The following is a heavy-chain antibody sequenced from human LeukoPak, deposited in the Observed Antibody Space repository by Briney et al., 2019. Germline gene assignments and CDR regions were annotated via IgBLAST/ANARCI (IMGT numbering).Heavy chain of an antibody. V-gene: IGHV4-39*07. Sequence: SETLSLTCTVSGGSISSSSYYWGWIRQPPGKGLEWIGSIYYSGSTNYNASLRSRVTISVDTSKNQFSLKLSSVTAADTAVYYCARSSGGYYYYGMDVWGRGTTVTVSS. CDR3: ARSSGGYYYYGMDV. CDR1: GGSISSSSYY. D-gene: IGHD3-10*01. J-gene: IGHJ6*02. CDR2: IYYSGST.